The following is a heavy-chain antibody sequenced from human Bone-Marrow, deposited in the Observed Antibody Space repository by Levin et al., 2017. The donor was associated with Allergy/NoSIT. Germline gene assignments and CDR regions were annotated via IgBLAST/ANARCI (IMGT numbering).Heavy chain of an antibody. V-gene: IGHV4-59*01. J-gene: IGHJ4*02. CDR3: ASRTGTTGYFDY. D-gene: IGHD1-7*01. Sequence: PSETLSLTCSVSGGSIRSYYWSWIRQSPGKGLEWIGYVFHSGSTNYNASLKSRVTISLDTSKNQFSLKLRSVTAADTAVYYCASRTGTTGYFDYWGQGTLVTVSS. CDR2: VFHSGST. CDR1: GGSIRSYY.